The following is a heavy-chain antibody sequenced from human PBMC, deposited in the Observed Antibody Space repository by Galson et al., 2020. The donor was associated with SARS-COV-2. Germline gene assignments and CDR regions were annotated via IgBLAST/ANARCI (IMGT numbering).Heavy chain of an antibody. Sequence: SETLSLTCTLSGGSISSGDYSWSWIRQPAGEALEWIGRIYSRGSTNYNPSLRSRVTISLDTSKSPFSLKLYSVTAADTAFYYCAGGRITLVRGVALHYSYYGLDVCGQGTTVTVSS. J-gene: IGHJ6*02. CDR3: AGGRITLVRGVALHYSYYGLDV. V-gene: IGHV4-61*02. D-gene: IGHD3-10*01. CDR1: GGSISSGDYS. CDR2: IYSRGST.